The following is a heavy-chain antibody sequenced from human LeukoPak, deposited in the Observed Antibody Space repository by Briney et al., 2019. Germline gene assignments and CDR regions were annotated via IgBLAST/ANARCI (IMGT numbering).Heavy chain of an antibody. CDR2: IYNFGGT. Sequence: GGSLRLACAASGFTVSSNHMNWVRQAPGKGLEWVSLIYNFGGTSYADSVKGRFTLSRDNSKNTLYLQMNSLRAEDTAVYYCASVGGSHRGFWGQGTLVTVSS. CDR3: ASVGGSHRGF. D-gene: IGHD3-16*01. CDR1: GFTVSSNH. J-gene: IGHJ4*02. V-gene: IGHV3-66*01.